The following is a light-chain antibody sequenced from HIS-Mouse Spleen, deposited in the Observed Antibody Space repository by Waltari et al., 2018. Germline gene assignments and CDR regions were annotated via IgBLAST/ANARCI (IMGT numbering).Light chain of an antibody. Sequence: SSELTQDPAVSVALGQTVRITCQGDSLRSYYASWYQQKPGQAPVLGIYGKNNRPSGIPDQFSGSSSGNTASLTITGAQAEDEADYYCNSRDSSGNHVVFGGGTKLTVL. J-gene: IGLJ2*01. CDR2: GKN. CDR1: SLRSYY. V-gene: IGLV3-19*01. CDR3: NSRDSSGNHVV.